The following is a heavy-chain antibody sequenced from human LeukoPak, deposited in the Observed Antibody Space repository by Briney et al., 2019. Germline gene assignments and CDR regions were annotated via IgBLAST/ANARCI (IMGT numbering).Heavy chain of an antibody. J-gene: IGHJ4*02. CDR3: AKVPLSSSGWDREYYFDY. V-gene: IGHV3-30*02. Sequence: GSLRLSCAASAFTFSSYGMHWVRQAPGKGPEWVAFIRSDASNQYYADSVKGRFTISRDNSKNTLYLQMNSLRAEDTAVYYCAKVPLSSSGWDREYYFDYWGQGTLVTVSS. D-gene: IGHD6-19*01. CDR1: AFTFSSYG. CDR2: IRSDASNQ.